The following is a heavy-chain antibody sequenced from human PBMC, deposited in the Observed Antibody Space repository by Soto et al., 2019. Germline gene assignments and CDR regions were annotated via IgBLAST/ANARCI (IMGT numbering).Heavy chain of an antibody. CDR2: ISSSSSYT. V-gene: IGHV3-11*06. CDR1: GFTLSDYY. J-gene: IGHJ4*02. CDR3: ARVGEAPLLYYFDY. Sequence: PGGSLRLSCAASGFTLSDYYMSWIRQAPGKGLEWVSYISSSSSYTNYADSVKGRFTISRDNAKNSLYLQMNSLRAEDTAVYYCARVGEAPLLYYFDYWGQGTLVTVSS. D-gene: IGHD3-16*01.